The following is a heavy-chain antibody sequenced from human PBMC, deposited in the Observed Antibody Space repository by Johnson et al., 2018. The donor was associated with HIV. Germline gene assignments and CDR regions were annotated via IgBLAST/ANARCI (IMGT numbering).Heavy chain of an antibody. CDR1: GFTFSSYA. D-gene: IGHD3-16*01. CDR2: IGASGGRT. CDR3: AKPRYYDNAFEM. V-gene: IGHV3-23*04. Sequence: VQLVESGGGVVQPGRSLRLSCAASGFTFSSYAMSWVRQGPGKGLEWVSAIGASGGRTFYADSVKGRFTISRDNSKNTLYLQMNSLRAEDTAVYYCAKPRYYDNAFEMWGQGTMVTVSS. J-gene: IGHJ3*02.